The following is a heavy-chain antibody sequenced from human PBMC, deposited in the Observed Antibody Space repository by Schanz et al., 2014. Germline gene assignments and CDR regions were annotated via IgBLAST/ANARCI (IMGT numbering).Heavy chain of an antibody. V-gene: IGHV3-23*01. D-gene: IGHD3-9*01. CDR3: AKHVRSLTGNDY. CDR2: IGGSGDST. Sequence: EVQLLESGGGLVRPGGSLRLSCAASGFTFSNHALSWVRQAPGKGLEWVSGIGGSGDSTHYADSVKGRLIISRDNSKNTLYLQVNSLRAEDTAVYYCAKHVRSLTGNDYWGQGTLVTVSS. CDR1: GFTFSNHA. J-gene: IGHJ4*02.